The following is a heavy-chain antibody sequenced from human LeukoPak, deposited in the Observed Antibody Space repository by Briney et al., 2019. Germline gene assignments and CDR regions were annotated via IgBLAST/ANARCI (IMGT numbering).Heavy chain of an antibody. CDR3: AREDPRYYYGSGSYYKGYYFDY. J-gene: IGHJ4*02. D-gene: IGHD3-10*01. CDR1: GGSISSYY. V-gene: IGHV4-59*12. Sequence: PSETLSLTCTVSGGSISSYYWSWIRQPPGKGLEWIGYIYYSGSTNYNPSLKSRVTISVDTSKNQFSLKLSSVTAADTAVYYCAREDPRYYYGSGSYYKGYYFDYWGQGTLVTVSS. CDR2: IYYSGST.